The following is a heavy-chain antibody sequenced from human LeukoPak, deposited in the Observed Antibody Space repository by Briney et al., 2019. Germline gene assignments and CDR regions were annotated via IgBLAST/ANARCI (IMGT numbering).Heavy chain of an antibody. Sequence: ASVKVSCKASRYTFTGYYMHWVRQAPGQGLEWMGWINPNSGGTNYAQKFQGRVTMTRDTSISTVYMELSRLRSDDTAVYYCARGKWAGTTSPFDYWGQGTLVTVSS. V-gene: IGHV1-2*02. J-gene: IGHJ4*02. D-gene: IGHD1-1*01. CDR2: INPNSGGT. CDR1: RYTFTGYY. CDR3: ARGKWAGTTSPFDY.